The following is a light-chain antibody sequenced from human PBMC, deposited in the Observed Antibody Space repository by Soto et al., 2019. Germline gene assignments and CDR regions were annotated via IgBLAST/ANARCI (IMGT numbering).Light chain of an antibody. CDR1: QGIRNY. CDR2: ATS. Sequence: DIQMTQSPFSLSASVGDRVTITCRASQGIRNYLGWFQQKPGEAHKRLIYATSSLEGGVPSRFSGSGSGTEFTLTISSLQPEDFATYYCLQHNSYPYTFGQGTKLEIK. CDR3: LQHNSYPYT. J-gene: IGKJ2*01. V-gene: IGKV1-17*01.